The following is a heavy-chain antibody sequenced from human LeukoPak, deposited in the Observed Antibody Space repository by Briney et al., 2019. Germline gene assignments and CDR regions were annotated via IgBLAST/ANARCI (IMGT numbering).Heavy chain of an antibody. V-gene: IGHV3-33*01. J-gene: IGHJ6*02. CDR1: GLTFSSLG. Sequence: GGSLRLSCAASGLTFSSLGMQWVRQAPGKGLEWVAIIWYDGSHKYYADSVKGRFTISRDNSKNMLNLQMNSLRAEDTAVYYCVRDYGSGIHVWGQETTVTVSS. D-gene: IGHD3-10*01. CDR2: IWYDGSHK. CDR3: VRDYGSGIHV.